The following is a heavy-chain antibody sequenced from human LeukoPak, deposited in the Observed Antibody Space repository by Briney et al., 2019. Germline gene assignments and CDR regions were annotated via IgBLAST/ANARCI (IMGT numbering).Heavy chain of an antibody. CDR2: IYTSGST. CDR1: GGFISSGTYF. CDR3: ARVKEGDYGGNRDAFDI. Sequence: SQTLSLTCTVSGGFISSGTYFWSWIRQPAGKGLEWIGRIYTSGSTTYNPSLKSRVTISVDTSKNQFSLRLSSVTAADTAVYYCARVKEGDYGGNRDAFDIWGQGTMVTVSS. J-gene: IGHJ3*02. V-gene: IGHV4-61*02. D-gene: IGHD4-23*01.